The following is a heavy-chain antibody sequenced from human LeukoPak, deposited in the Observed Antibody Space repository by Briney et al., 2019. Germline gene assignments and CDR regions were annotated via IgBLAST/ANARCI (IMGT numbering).Heavy chain of an antibody. CDR3: ARTHYDILIGEANWFDP. CDR1: GYTFTSYG. Sequence: ASVKVSCKASGYTFTSYGISWVRQAPGQGLEWMGCNSAYNGNTNYAQKLQGRVTMTTDTSTSTAYMELRSLRSDDTAVYYCARTHYDILIGEANWFDPWGQGTLVTVSS. CDR2: NSAYNGNT. V-gene: IGHV1-18*01. J-gene: IGHJ5*02. D-gene: IGHD3-9*01.